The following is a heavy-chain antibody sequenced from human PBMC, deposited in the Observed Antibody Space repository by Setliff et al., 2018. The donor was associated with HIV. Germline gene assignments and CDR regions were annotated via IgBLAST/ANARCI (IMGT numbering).Heavy chain of an antibody. D-gene: IGHD1-26*01. CDR3: ARDGGMGVYYMDV. V-gene: IGHV3-20*04. CDR2: INWNGRVT. J-gene: IGHJ6*03. Sequence: PGGSLRLSCAASGFTFDDYAMTWVRQAPGKGLEWVSGINWNGRVTTYVDSVKGRFTISRDNAKNSLYLQMNSLRAEDTAVYYCARDGGMGVYYMDVWGKGTTVTVSS. CDR1: GFTFDDYA.